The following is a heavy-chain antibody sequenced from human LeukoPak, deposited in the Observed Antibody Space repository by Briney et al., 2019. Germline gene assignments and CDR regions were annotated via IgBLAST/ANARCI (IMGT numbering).Heavy chain of an antibody. J-gene: IGHJ6*03. CDR1: GASISSYY. CDR3: ARGGDYYDSSGYLLRYYYYYMDV. V-gene: IGHV4-59*01. CDR2: LYYSGNT. Sequence: PSETLSLTCTVSGASISSYYWSWIRQSPGKGLEWIGYLYYSGNTNHNPSLKSRVTMSVDTSKNQFSLKLSSVTAADTAVYYCARGGDYYDSSGYLLRYYYYYMDVWGRGTTVTVSS. D-gene: IGHD3-22*01.